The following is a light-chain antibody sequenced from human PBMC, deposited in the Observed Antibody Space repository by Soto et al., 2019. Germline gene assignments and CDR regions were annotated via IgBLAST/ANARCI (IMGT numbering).Light chain of an antibody. CDR3: QHYGSSPYT. CDR2: GAS. CDR1: QSVSSSY. J-gene: IGKJ2*01. Sequence: EIVLTQSPGTLSLSPGERATLSCRASQSVSSSYLAWYQQKPGQAPRLLIYGASSRATGIPDRFSGSGSGTDSTLTISRLEPEDFAVYYCQHYGSSPYTFGQGNKLEIK. V-gene: IGKV3-20*01.